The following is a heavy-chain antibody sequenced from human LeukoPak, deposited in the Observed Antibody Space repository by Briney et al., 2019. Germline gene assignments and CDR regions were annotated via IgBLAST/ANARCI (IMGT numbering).Heavy chain of an antibody. D-gene: IGHD6-19*01. J-gene: IGHJ5*02. CDR3: ARAAAETGAFRDNWFDP. Sequence: GGSLRLSCAASGFTVSSNYMSWVRQAPGKGLEWVSSISGSGSGGSTYYADHVKGRFTIARDNSKNTLYLQMNSLRAEDTALYYCARAAAETGAFRDNWFDPWGQGTLVTVSS. CDR2: ISGSGSGGST. CDR1: GFTVSSNY. V-gene: IGHV3-66*02.